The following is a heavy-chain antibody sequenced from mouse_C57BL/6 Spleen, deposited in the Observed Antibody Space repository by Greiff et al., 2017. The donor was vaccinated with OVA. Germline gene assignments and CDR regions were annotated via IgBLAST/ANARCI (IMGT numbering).Heavy chain of an antibody. CDR2: ISSGSSTI. Sequence: EVKVVESGGGLVKPGGSLKLSCAASGFTFSDYGMHWVRQAPEKGLEWVAYISSGSSTIYYADTVKGRFTISRDNAKNTLVLQMTSLRSEDTAMYYGARGDEDYFDYWGQGTTLTVSS. J-gene: IGHJ2*01. D-gene: IGHD3-3*01. CDR1: GFTFSDYG. CDR3: ARGDEDYFDY. V-gene: IGHV5-17*01.